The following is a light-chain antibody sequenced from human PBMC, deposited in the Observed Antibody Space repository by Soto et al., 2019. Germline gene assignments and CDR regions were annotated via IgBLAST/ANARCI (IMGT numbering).Light chain of an antibody. J-gene: IGKJ1*01. CDR1: LTVNSN. Sequence: EIVMTQSPATLSVSPVEGATLSCRASLTVNSNLAWYQQKPGQAPRLLIYGASTRATGIPARFSGSGSGTEFTLTISNLQSEDVAVYYCQQYNNRWTFGLGTKVDIK. CDR2: GAS. CDR3: QQYNNRWT. V-gene: IGKV3-15*01.